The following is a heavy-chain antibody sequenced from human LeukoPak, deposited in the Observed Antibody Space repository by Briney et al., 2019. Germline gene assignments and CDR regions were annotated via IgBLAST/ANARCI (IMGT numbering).Heavy chain of an antibody. J-gene: IGHJ6*02. CDR3: ARDYGGNSNYYYYGMDV. CDR1: GGSISSYY. V-gene: IGHV4-59*01. Sequence: SETLSLTCTVSGGSISSYYWSWIRQPPGKGLECIGYIYYSGSTNYNPSLKSRVTISVDTSKNQFSLKLNSVTAADTAVYYCARDYGGNSNYYYYGMDVWGQGTTVTVSS. CDR2: IYYSGST. D-gene: IGHD4-23*01.